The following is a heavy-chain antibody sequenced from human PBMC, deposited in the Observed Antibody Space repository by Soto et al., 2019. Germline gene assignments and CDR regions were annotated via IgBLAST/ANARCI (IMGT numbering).Heavy chain of an antibody. Sequence: QVQLVQSGAEVKKPGSSVKVSCKASGGTFSSYTISWVRQAPGQGLEWMGRIIPILGIANYAQKLQGRVTITTDKSTSTAYMELSSLRSEDTAVYYCASYYYGSGSYYAFDIWGQGTMVTVSS. J-gene: IGHJ3*02. CDR1: GGTFSSYT. V-gene: IGHV1-69*02. CDR2: IIPILGIA. CDR3: ASYYYGSGSYYAFDI. D-gene: IGHD3-10*01.